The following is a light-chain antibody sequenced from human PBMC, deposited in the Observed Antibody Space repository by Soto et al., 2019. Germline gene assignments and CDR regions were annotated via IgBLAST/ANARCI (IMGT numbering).Light chain of an antibody. CDR2: DVS. Sequence: QSALTQPASVSGSPGQSITISCTGTSSDVGGHNSVSWYRQDPGKAPKLMIYDVSNRPSGVSDRFSASKSCNSASLTISGLQIEDGADYSCNAFTRGVTYVFGTGTKVT. CDR1: SSDVGGHNS. V-gene: IGLV2-14*01. CDR3: NAFTRGVTYV. J-gene: IGLJ1*01.